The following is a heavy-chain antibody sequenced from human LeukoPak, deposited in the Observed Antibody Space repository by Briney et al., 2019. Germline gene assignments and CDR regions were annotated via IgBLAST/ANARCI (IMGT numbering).Heavy chain of an antibody. V-gene: IGHV1-69*05. D-gene: IGHD5-24*01. CDR1: GGTFSSYA. J-gene: IGHJ4*02. Sequence: SVKVSCKASGGTFSSYAISWVRQAPGQGLEWMGGIIPIFGTANYAQKFQGRVTITTDESTSTAYMELSSLRSEDTAVYYSARGGDGWYYFDYWGQGTLVTVSS. CDR3: ARGGDGWYYFDY. CDR2: IIPIFGTA.